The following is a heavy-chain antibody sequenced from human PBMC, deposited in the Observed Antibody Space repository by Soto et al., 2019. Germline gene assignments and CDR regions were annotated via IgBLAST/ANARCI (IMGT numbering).Heavy chain of an antibody. CDR2: IIPIFGTA. V-gene: IGHV1-69*13. J-gene: IGHJ4*02. D-gene: IGHD2-2*01. CDR3: ARDVPAAMVGRYFDY. CDR1: GGTFSSYA. Sequence: GASVKVSCKASGGTFSSYAISWVRQAPGQGLEWMGGIIPIFGTANYAQKFQGRVTITADESTSTAYMELSSLRSEDTAVYYCARDVPAAMVGRYFDYWGQRTLVTVSS.